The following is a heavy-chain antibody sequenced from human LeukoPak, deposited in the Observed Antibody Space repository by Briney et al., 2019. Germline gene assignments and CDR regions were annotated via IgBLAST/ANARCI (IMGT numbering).Heavy chain of an antibody. D-gene: IGHD6-13*01. V-gene: IGHV4-59*01. Sequence: IPSETLSLTCTVSGGSISSYYWSWIRQPPGKGLEWIGYTYYSGSTNYNPSLKSRVTISVDTSKNQFSLKLSSVTAADTAVYYCARAGQLDRPFNYWGQGTVVTVAS. CDR2: TYYSGST. CDR3: ARAGQLDRPFNY. J-gene: IGHJ4*02. CDR1: GGSISSYY.